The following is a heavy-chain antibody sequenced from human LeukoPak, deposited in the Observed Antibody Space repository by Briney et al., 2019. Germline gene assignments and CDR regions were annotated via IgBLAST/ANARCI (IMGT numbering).Heavy chain of an antibody. CDR3: ARPAQDCSGGSCYSGGYYYYMDV. V-gene: IGHV4-38-2*01. CDR1: GYSISSGDY. CDR2: ILNSGST. D-gene: IGHD2-15*01. Sequence: SETLSLTCAVSGYSISSGDYWGWIRQPPGKGLEWIGSILNSGSTYYNPSLKSRVTISADTSKRHFSLKLSSVTAADTAVYYCARPAQDCSGGSCYSGGYYYYMDVWGKGTTVTVSS. J-gene: IGHJ6*03.